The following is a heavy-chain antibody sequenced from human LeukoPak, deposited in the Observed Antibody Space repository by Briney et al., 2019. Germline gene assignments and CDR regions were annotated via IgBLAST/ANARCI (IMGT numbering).Heavy chain of an antibody. J-gene: IGHJ3*02. V-gene: IGHV1-2*02. Sequence: ASVKVSCKASGYTFTGYYMHWVRQAPGRGLEWMGWINPNSGGTNYAQKFQGRVTVTRDTSISTAYMELSRLRSDDTAVYYCARVCSSTSCYFAFDIWGQGTMVTVSS. CDR1: GYTFTGYY. D-gene: IGHD2-2*01. CDR2: INPNSGGT. CDR3: ARVCSSTSCYFAFDI.